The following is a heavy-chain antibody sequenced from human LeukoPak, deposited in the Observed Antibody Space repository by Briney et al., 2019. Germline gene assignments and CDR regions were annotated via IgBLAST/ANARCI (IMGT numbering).Heavy chain of an antibody. CDR2: INPNSGGT. CDR1: GYTFTGYY. J-gene: IGHJ6*03. V-gene: IGHV1-2*02. CDR3: ARDWANIVVVPAASMDV. D-gene: IGHD2-2*01. Sequence: ASVKVSCKASGYTFTGYYMHWVRQAPGQGLEWMGWINPNSGGTNYAQKFQGRVTMTRDTSISTAYMELSRLRSDDTAVYYCARDWANIVVVPAASMDVWGKGTTVTVSS.